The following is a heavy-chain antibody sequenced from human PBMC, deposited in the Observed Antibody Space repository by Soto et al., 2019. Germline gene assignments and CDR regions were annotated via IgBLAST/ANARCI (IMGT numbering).Heavy chain of an antibody. J-gene: IGHJ6*02. CDR3: AKGTQFFYYYAMDV. CDR1: GFTFSSYG. V-gene: IGHV3-23*01. Sequence: PVGSLRLSCAASGFTFSSYGMDWVRQAPGKGLEWVSALFGSGDTTYYADSVRGRFSISRDNSKNTLYLQMSSLRGEDTAVYYCAKGTQFFYYYAMDVWGQGTTVTVSS. CDR2: LFGSGDTT.